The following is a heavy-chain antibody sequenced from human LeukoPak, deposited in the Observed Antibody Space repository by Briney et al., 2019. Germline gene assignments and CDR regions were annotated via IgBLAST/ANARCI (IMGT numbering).Heavy chain of an antibody. CDR2: IYSGGST. CDR3: AREQPLGGYYFDY. J-gene: IGHJ4*02. CDR1: GFTFSSYG. D-gene: IGHD3-16*01. Sequence: PGRSLRLSCAASGFTFSSYGMHWVRQAPGKGLEWVSVIYSGGSTYYADSVKGRFTISRDNSKNTLYLQMNSLRAEDTAVYYCAREQPLGGYYFDYWGQGTLVTVSS. V-gene: IGHV3-53*01.